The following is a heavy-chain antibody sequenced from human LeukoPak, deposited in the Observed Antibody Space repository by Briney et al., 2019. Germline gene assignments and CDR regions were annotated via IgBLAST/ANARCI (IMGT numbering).Heavy chain of an antibody. CDR1: GGSISSTSSY. Sequence: SETLSLTCTVSGGSISSTSSYWGWIRQPPGKGLEWIGRIYYSGTTYYNPSLKSRVTISVQTSKNQFSLRLSSVTAADTAVYYCARYYYDSSGYYYPVDYWGQGTLVTVSS. V-gene: IGHV4-39*01. D-gene: IGHD3-22*01. CDR3: ARYYYDSSGYYYPVDY. CDR2: IYYSGTT. J-gene: IGHJ4*02.